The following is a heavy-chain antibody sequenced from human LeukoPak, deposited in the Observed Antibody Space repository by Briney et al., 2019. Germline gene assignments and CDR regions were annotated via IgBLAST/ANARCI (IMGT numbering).Heavy chain of an antibody. D-gene: IGHD5/OR15-5a*01. CDR1: AGSISSSSHH. J-gene: IGHJ4*02. CDR2: IYSGRTT. Sequence: TSSETLSLTCTVSAGSISSSSHHWGWIRQSPGKGLEWIGSIYSGRTTYYNPSLNNRVTISVVTSKNQFSLQLNSVTAADTSVYYCVRHDGRGGSTMGALDSWGQGSLVTVSS. V-gene: IGHV4-39*01. CDR3: VRHDGRGGSTMGALDS.